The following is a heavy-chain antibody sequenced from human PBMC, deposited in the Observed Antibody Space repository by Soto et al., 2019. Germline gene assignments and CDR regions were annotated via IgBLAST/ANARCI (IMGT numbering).Heavy chain of an antibody. J-gene: IGHJ6*02. CDR2: ISAYNGNT. CDR3: ARDNVFGAMGTEEYYYYGMDV. D-gene: IGHD5-18*01. CDR1: GYTFTSYG. V-gene: IGHV1-18*01. Sequence: ASVKVSCKASGYTFTSYGISWVRQAPGQGLEWMGWISAYNGNTNYAQKLQGRVTMTTDTSTSTAYMELRSLRSDDTAVYYCARDNVFGAMGTEEYYYYGMDVWGQGTTVTVSS.